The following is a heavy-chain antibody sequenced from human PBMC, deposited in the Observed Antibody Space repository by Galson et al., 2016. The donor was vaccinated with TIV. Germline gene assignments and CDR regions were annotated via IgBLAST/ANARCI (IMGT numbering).Heavy chain of an antibody. J-gene: IGHJ4*02. CDR2: INPNSGAT. V-gene: IGHV1-2*06. Sequence: SVKVSCKASGYMFTAYFIHWVRQAPGQGLEWMGRINPNSGATDYAQKFQGRVTMTRDTSISTAYMGLSRLTYDDTAVYYCARSYYYDSSAYYFDYWGQGTLVTVSS. D-gene: IGHD3-22*01. CDR3: ARSYYYDSSAYYFDY. CDR1: GYMFTAYF.